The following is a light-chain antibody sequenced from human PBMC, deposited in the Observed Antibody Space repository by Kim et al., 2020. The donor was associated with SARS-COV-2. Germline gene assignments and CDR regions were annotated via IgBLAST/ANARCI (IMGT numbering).Light chain of an antibody. CDR1: QTVDRSY. V-gene: IGKV3-20*01. J-gene: IGKJ3*01. CDR2: AAA. Sequence: EIVLTQSPATLSLSPGDGATLSCRTSQTVDRSYLAWYQLKPGQAPRLIIYAAASRATGIPDRFTGSGSGTDFTLTISRLEPEDSAVYSCQQYGSSPPTFGRGTKVDIK. CDR3: QQYGSSPPT.